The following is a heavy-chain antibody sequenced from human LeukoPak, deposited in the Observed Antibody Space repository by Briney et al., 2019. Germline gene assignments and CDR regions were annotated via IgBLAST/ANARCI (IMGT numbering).Heavy chain of an antibody. CDR1: GFTFSSYG. V-gene: IGHV3-33*01. CDR2: IWYGGSNK. CDR3: ARTFCGGDCYYYGMDV. J-gene: IGHJ6*02. Sequence: GGSLRLSCAASGFTFSSYGMHWVRQAPGKGLEWVAVIWYGGSNKYYADSVKGRFTISRDNSKNTLYLQMNSLRAEDTAVYYCARTFCGGDCYYYGMDVWGQGTTVTVSS. D-gene: IGHD2-21*01.